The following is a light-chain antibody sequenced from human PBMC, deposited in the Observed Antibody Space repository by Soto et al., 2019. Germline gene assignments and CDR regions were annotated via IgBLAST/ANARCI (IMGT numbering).Light chain of an antibody. CDR1: SSDVGSYNY. V-gene: IGLV2-14*01. CDR3: SSYTTSSTLVV. CDR2: DVS. J-gene: IGLJ2*01. Sequence: QSALTQPASVSGSPGQSITISCTGTSSDVGSYNYVSWYQQYPGKAPKLMIYDVSNRPSGVSYRFSGSKSGNTASLTISGLQAEDEDDYYCSSYTTSSTLVVFGGGTKLTVL.